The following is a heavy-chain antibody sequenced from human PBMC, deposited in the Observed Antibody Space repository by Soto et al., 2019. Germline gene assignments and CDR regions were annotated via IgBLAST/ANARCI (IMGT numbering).Heavy chain of an antibody. CDR3: ARVGYYDSSGYVGYFDL. D-gene: IGHD3-22*01. V-gene: IGHV4-59*01. J-gene: IGHJ2*01. CDR1: GGSISSYY. CDR2: IYYSGST. Sequence: QVQLQESGPGLVKPSETLSLTCTVSGGSISSYYWSWIRQPPGKGLEWIGYIYYSGSTNYNPSLKSRVTISVDTSKNHFSLKLSSVTAADTAVYYCARVGYYDSSGYVGYFDLWGGGTLVAVSS.